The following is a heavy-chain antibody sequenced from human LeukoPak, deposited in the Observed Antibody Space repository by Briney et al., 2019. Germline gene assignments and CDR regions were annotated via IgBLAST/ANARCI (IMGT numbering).Heavy chain of an antibody. J-gene: IGHJ4*02. Sequence: GASVKVSCKASGYTFTSYYMHWVRQAPGQGLEWMGIINPSGGSTSYAQKFQGRVTMTRDTSTSTVYMELSNLRSEDTAVYYCARAIAVAGRRYYFDYWGQGTLVTVSS. CDR1: GYTFTSYY. CDR2: INPSGGST. CDR3: ARAIAVAGRRYYFDY. V-gene: IGHV1-46*01. D-gene: IGHD6-19*01.